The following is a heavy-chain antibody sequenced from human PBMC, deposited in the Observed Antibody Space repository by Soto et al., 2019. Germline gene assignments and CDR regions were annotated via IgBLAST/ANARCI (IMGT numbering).Heavy chain of an antibody. CDR2: VNPSGGHT. CDR1: GDTFTDYY. J-gene: IGHJ4*02. Sequence: QVQLMQSGAEVKKPGASVKVSCKASGDTFTDYYIHWVRQAPGQGLEWMGTVNPSGGHTTYAQHFLGRLTMTRDTSTSTLYMELTSLTSDDTAVHACARGGHVVVLTAALDYWGQGTLVTVSS. CDR3: ARGGHVVVLTAALDY. D-gene: IGHD2-21*02. V-gene: IGHV1-46*01.